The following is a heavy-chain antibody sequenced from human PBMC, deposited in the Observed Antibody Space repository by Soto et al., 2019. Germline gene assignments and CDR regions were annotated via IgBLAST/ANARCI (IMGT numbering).Heavy chain of an antibody. V-gene: IGHV3-23*01. CDR1: GFTFSSYA. J-gene: IGHJ6*02. Sequence: GGSLRLSCAASGFTFSSYAMSWVRQAPGKGLEWVSAISGSGGSTYYADSVNGRFTISRDNSKNTLYLQMNSLRAEDTAVYYCAKGLEYSSSSYYYYGMDVWGQGTTVTVSS. CDR3: AKGLEYSSSSYYYYGMDV. CDR2: ISGSGGST. D-gene: IGHD6-6*01.